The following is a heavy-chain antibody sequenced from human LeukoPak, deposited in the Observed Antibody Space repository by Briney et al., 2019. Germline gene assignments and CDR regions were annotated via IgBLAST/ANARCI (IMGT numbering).Heavy chain of an antibody. Sequence: GESLKISCAASGFTFSSYGMHWVRQAPGKGLEWVAFIRYDGSNKYYADSVKGRFTISRDNSKNTLYLQMNSLRAEDTAVYYCANGYYYDSSGYYATGPFDYWGQGTLVTVSS. D-gene: IGHD3-22*01. J-gene: IGHJ4*02. CDR3: ANGYYYDSSGYYATGPFDY. CDR2: IRYDGSNK. CDR1: GFTFSSYG. V-gene: IGHV3-30*02.